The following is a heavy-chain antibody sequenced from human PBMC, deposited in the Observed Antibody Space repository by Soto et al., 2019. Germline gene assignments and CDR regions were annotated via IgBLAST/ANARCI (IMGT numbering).Heavy chain of an antibody. CDR3: ARGVSAGVDY. D-gene: IGHD1-26*01. Sequence: ASVQVSCKASGYSFTSLDINWVRQTAGQGLEWMGWMEPSTGRTGYAQKFQGRVAMTRDTSINTAYMELTTLTSDDTAFYYCARGVSAGVDYWGQGTLVTVSS. J-gene: IGHJ4*02. V-gene: IGHV1-8*01. CDR1: GYSFTSLD. CDR2: MEPSTGRT.